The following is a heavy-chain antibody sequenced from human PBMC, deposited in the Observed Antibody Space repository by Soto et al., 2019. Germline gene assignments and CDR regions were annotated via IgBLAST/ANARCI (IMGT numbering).Heavy chain of an antibody. CDR3: ARDGEYRSGWYSFDP. Sequence: QVHLQESGPGLVKPSETLSLTCTVSGDSISSYFWSWIRQPAGKGLEWIGRMYITGTTSYNPSFKRRVTMSIDTSKNQFSLKMTSVTAADTAVYYCARDGEYRSGWYSFDPWGQGTRVTVSS. J-gene: IGHJ5*02. D-gene: IGHD6-13*01. V-gene: IGHV4-4*07. CDR2: MYITGTT. CDR1: GDSISSYF.